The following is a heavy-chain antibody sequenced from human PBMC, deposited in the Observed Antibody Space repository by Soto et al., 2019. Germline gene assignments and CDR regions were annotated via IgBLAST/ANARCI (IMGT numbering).Heavy chain of an antibody. V-gene: IGHV3-74*01. Sequence: EVQLVESGGGLVQPGGSLRLSCAGSGFTFSTYWMHWGRQAPGKGLEWVSRIDHDGPTDYADSVRCRVTISRDNAENTLDLQMNSLRPDDTAVYYCVRDSHGDYWGQGTLVTGSS. CDR1: GFTFSTYW. CDR3: VRDSHGDY. J-gene: IGHJ4*02. CDR2: IDHDGPT.